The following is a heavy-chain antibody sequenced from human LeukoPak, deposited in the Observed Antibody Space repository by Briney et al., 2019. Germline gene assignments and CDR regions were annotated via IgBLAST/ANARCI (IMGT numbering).Heavy chain of an antibody. D-gene: IGHD3-22*01. J-gene: IGHJ4*02. CDR3: ARDTATYYYDSSGSRPDY. CDR2: IYYSGST. Sequence: KPSETLSLTCTVSGGSISSSSYYWGWIRQPPGKGLEWIGSIYYSGSTNYNPSLKSRVTISLDTSKDQFSLKLSSVTAADTAVYYCARDTATYYYDSSGSRPDYWGQGTLVTVSS. V-gene: IGHV4-39*07. CDR1: GGSISSSSYY.